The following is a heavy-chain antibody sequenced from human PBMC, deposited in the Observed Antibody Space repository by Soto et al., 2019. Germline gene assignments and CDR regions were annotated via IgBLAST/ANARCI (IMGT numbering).Heavy chain of an antibody. CDR1: TSYD. J-gene: IGHJ4*02. CDR3: ARERTVAGNDY. V-gene: IGHV1-8*01. CDR2: MNPNSGNT. D-gene: IGHD6-19*01. Sequence: TSYDINWVRQATGQGLEWMGWMNPNSGNTGYAQKFQGRVTMTRNTSISTAYMELSSLRSEDTAVYYCARERTVAGNDYWGQGTLVTVSS.